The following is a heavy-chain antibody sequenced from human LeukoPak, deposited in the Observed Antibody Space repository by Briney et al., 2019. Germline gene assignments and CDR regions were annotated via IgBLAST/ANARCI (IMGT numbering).Heavy chain of an antibody. J-gene: IGHJ4*02. D-gene: IGHD6-13*01. CDR3: AKSMRIAAAGTGVDY. CDR2: ISGSGGST. Sequence: GGSLRLSCAASGFTFSSYAMSWVRQAPGKGLEWVSAISGSGGSTYYADSVKGRFTISRDNSKNTLYLLMNSLRAEDTAVYYCAKSMRIAAAGTGVDYWGQGTLVTVSS. V-gene: IGHV3-23*01. CDR1: GFTFSSYA.